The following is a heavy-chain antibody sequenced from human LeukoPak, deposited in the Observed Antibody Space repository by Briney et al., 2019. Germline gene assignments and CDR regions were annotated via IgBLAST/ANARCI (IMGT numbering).Heavy chain of an antibody. V-gene: IGHV4-34*01. Sequence: SETLSLTCVVYGGSFSGYYWSWIRQPPGKGLEWIGEINHSGSTNYNPSLKSRVTISVDTSKNQFSLKLSSVTAADTAVYYCARGPSSRYYDILTGYYSVYYFDYWGQGTLVTVSS. CDR1: GGSFSGYY. CDR3: ARGPSSRYYDILTGYYSVYYFDY. J-gene: IGHJ4*02. CDR2: INHSGST. D-gene: IGHD3-9*01.